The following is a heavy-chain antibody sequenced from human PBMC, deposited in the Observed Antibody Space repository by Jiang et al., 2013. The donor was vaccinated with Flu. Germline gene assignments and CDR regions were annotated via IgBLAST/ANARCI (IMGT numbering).Heavy chain of an antibody. CDR1: GGSISSYY. CDR3: ARAEQQLVSPPDY. D-gene: IGHD6-13*01. J-gene: IGHJ4*02. Sequence: GSGLVKPSETLSLTCTVSGGSISSYYWSWIRQPPGKGLEWIGYIYYSGSTNYNPSLKSRVTISVDTSKNQFSLKLSSVTAADTAVYYCARAEQQLVSPPDYWGQGTLVTVSS. CDR2: IYYSGST. V-gene: IGHV4-59*01.